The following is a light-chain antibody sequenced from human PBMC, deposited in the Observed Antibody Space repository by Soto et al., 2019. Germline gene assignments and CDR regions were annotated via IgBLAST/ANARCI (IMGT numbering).Light chain of an antibody. Sequence: EIVLTQSSASLSLSQGGSASLSCRASQSVSGYLAWYQQKPGQAPRLLIYDASNRATGIPARFSGSGSGTDFTLTISSLEPEDFAVYYSQHRSNVFTFGPGTKVHI. CDR1: QSVSGY. CDR3: QHRSNVFT. J-gene: IGKJ3*01. CDR2: DAS. V-gene: IGKV3-11*01.